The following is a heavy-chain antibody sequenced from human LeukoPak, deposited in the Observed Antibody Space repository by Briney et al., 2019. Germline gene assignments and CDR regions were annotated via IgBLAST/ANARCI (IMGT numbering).Heavy chain of an antibody. CDR2: ISGSGGST. V-gene: IGHV3-23*01. D-gene: IGHD6-19*01. CDR3: AKAVAVARYAQLDY. J-gene: IGHJ4*02. Sequence: GGSLRLSCAASGFSFSTNAMSWVRQAPGKGLEWVSAISGSGGSTYYADSVKGRFTISRDNSKNTLYLQRNSLKDEDTSVYYCAKAVAVARYAQLDYWGQGTLVTVSS. CDR1: GFSFSTNA.